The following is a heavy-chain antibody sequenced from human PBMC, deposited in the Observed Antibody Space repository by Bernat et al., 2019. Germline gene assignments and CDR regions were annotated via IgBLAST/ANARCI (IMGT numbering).Heavy chain of an antibody. J-gene: IGHJ3*02. D-gene: IGHD3-22*01. CDR2: ISSSTK. CDR1: GFTFSSYS. CDR3: ARDYHISGYYRVAFDI. V-gene: IGHV3-48*01. Sequence: EVQLVESGGGLVQPGGSLRLSCAASGFTFSSYSMNWVRQAPGKGLEWVSYISSSTKYYADSVKGRFTISRDNAKNSLYLQMNSLRAEDTAVYYCARDYHISGYYRVAFDIWGQGTMVTVSS.